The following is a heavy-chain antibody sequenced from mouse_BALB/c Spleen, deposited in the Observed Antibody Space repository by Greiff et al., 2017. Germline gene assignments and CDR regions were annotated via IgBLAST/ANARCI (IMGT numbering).Heavy chain of an antibody. V-gene: IGHV5-17*02. CDR1: GFTFSSFG. CDR3: ARSTTATGYYAMDY. Sequence: EVKVVESGGGLVQPGGSRKLSCAASGFTFSSFGMHWVRQAPEKGLEWVAYISSGSSTIYYADTVKGRFTISRDNPKNTLFLQMTSLRSEDTAMYYCARSTTATGYYAMDYWGQGTSVTVSS. D-gene: IGHD1-2*01. J-gene: IGHJ4*01. CDR2: ISSGSSTI.